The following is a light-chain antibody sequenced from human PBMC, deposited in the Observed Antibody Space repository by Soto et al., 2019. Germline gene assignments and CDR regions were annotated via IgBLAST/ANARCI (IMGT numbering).Light chain of an antibody. CDR2: DVS. CDR1: SSDVGAYNY. CDR3: CSYAGTYTLWV. Sequence: QSVLTQPRSVSGSPGQSVTISCTGTSSDVGAYNYVSWYQQHPGKAPKLIIYDVSKRPSGVPDRFSGSKSGNTASLTISGLQADDEADYYCCSYAGTYTLWVFGGGTKVTVL. J-gene: IGLJ3*02. V-gene: IGLV2-11*01.